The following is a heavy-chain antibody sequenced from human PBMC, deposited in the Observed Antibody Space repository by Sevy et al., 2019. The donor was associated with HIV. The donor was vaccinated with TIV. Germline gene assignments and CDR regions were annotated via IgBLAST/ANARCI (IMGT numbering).Heavy chain of an antibody. CDR3: TKSEWGNIGFCTRSSCYPFDY. CDR1: GFTFTSYA. J-gene: IGHJ4*02. Sequence: GGCLRLSCAASGFTFTSYAMSCVRQAPGKGLEWVSSISGSHGTPYYADSVKGRFTISRDNSKNTLYLQMSSLRAEDTAVYYCTKSEWGNIGFCTRSSCYPFDYWGQGTLVTVSS. D-gene: IGHD2-2*01. V-gene: IGHV3-23*01. CDR2: ISGSHGTP.